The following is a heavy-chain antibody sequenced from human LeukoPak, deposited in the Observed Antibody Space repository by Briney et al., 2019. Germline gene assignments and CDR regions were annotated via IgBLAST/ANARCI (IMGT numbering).Heavy chain of an antibody. Sequence: SETLSLTCTVSGGSISSGGYYWGWTRQPPGTGLEWIGSIYYSGSTYYNPSLKSRVTISVDTSKNQFSLKLSSVTAADTAVYYCARRPYGDYALRTTNRFDPWGQGTLVTVSS. J-gene: IGHJ5*02. CDR1: GGSISSGGYY. D-gene: IGHD4-17*01. V-gene: IGHV4-39*01. CDR2: IYYSGST. CDR3: ARRPYGDYALRTTNRFDP.